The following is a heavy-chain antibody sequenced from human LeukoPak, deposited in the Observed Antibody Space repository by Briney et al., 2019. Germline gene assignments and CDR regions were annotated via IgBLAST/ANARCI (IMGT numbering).Heavy chain of an antibody. CDR2: ISGSGGST. J-gene: IGHJ4*02. V-gene: IGHV3-23*01. CDR3: AKGFGIHTVTPRSFDY. D-gene: IGHD4-17*01. Sequence: GGSLRLSCAASGFTFSSYAMSWVRQAPGKGLEWVSAISGSGGSTYYADSVKGRFTISGDNSKNTLYLQMNSLRAEDTAVYYCAKGFGIHTVTPRSFDYWGQGTLVTVSS. CDR1: GFTFSSYA.